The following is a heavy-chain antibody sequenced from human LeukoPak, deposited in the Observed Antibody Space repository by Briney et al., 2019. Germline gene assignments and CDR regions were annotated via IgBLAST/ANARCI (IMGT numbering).Heavy chain of an antibody. D-gene: IGHD1-26*01. V-gene: IGHV3-48*01. Sequence: PGGSLRLSCAASGFTFSSYSMNWVRQAPGKGLEWVSYISSSSSTIYYADSVKGRFTISRDNAKNSLYLQMNSLRAEDTAVYYCARNSGSYLVAFFYYWGQGTLVTVSS. J-gene: IGHJ4*02. CDR3: ARNSGSYLVAFFYY. CDR1: GFTFSSYS. CDR2: ISSSSSTI.